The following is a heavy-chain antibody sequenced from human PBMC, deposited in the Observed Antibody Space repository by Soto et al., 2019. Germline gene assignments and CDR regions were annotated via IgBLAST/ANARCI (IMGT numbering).Heavy chain of an antibody. Sequence: SVKVSCKASGGTFSSYAISWVRQAPGQGLEWMGGIIPNFGTTNYAQKLQGRVTMTTDASTSTAYMELRSLRSDDTAVYYCARADGHSSGWYYMDVWGKGTTVTVSS. V-gene: IGHV1-69*05. CDR1: GGTFSSYA. CDR3: ARADGHSSGWYYMDV. D-gene: IGHD6-19*01. J-gene: IGHJ6*03. CDR2: IIPNFGTT.